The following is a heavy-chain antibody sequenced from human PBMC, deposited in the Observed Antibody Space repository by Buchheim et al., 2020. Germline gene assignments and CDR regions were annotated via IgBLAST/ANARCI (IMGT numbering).Heavy chain of an antibody. D-gene: IGHD1-26*01. CDR3: AKDREGAPDY. CDR1: GFTFSSYG. V-gene: IGHV3-30*18. CDR2: ISYDGSNQ. Sequence: QVQLVESGGGVVQPGRSLRLSCAASGFTFSSYGMHWVRQAPGKGLEWVAVISYDGSNQYYADSVKGRFTISRDNSKTPLYLQMNSLRAEDTAVYYCAKDREGAPDYWGQGTL. J-gene: IGHJ4*02.